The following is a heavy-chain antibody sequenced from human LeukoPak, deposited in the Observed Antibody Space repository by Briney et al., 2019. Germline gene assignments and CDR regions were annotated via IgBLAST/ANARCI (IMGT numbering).Heavy chain of an antibody. D-gene: IGHD3-10*01. CDR1: GGSIRSSYYY. CDR3: ARRVYGALFDI. CDR2: IYDSGST. J-gene: IGHJ3*02. V-gene: IGHV4-39*01. Sequence: SETLSLTCTVSGGSIRSSYYYWGWIRQPPGKGLEWIGSIYDSGSTYYNPSLKSRVTISVDTSKNQFSLKLSSVTAADTAVYYCARRVYGALFDIWGQGTMVTVSS.